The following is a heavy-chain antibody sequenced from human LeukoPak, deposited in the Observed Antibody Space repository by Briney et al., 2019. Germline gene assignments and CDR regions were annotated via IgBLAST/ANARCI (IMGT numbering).Heavy chain of an antibody. CDR1: GFTVSSNY. Sequence: PGGSLRLSCAASGFTVSSNYMSWVRQAPGKGLEWVSVIYSGGSTYYADSVKGRFTISRDNSKNTLYLQMNSLRAEDTAVYYCARVGATYYYYYMDVWGKGTTVTVSS. V-gene: IGHV3-66*01. CDR3: ARVGATYYYYYMDV. CDR2: IYSGGST. J-gene: IGHJ6*03. D-gene: IGHD5-12*01.